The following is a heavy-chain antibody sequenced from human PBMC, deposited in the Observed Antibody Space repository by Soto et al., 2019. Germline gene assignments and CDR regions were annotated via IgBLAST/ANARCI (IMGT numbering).Heavy chain of an antibody. CDR2: ISYDGSNK. Sequence: GGSLRLSCAASGFTFSSYDMHWVRQAPGKGLEWAAVISYDGSNKYYADSVKGRFTISRDNSKNTLYLQMNSLRAEDTAVYYCAKDTGIAVAGTDYYYYGMDVWGQGTTVTVSS. CDR3: AKDTGIAVAGTDYYYYGMDV. CDR1: GFTFSSYD. V-gene: IGHV3-30*18. J-gene: IGHJ6*02. D-gene: IGHD6-19*01.